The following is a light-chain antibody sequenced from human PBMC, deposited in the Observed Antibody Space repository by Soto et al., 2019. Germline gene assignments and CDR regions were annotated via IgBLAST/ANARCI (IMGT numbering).Light chain of an antibody. J-gene: IGKJ1*01. CDR2: GAS. Sequence: EIVLTQSPGTLSLSPGERATLSCRASQSVSSSYLAWYQQKPGQAPRLLIYGASSRATGIPDRFSGSGSGTDFTLTISRLEPEDFAVYYCQQCGTSPWTFGQGTKVEIE. CDR1: QSVSSSY. V-gene: IGKV3-20*01. CDR3: QQCGTSPWT.